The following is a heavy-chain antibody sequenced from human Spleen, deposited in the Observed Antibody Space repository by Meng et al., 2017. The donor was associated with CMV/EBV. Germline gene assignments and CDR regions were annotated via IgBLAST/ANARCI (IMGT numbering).Heavy chain of an antibody. J-gene: IGHJ5*02. CDR3: TRDEAVTRFDP. V-gene: IGHV3-7*01. D-gene: IGHD4-11*01. CDR1: GFIFSNYW. Sequence: GGSLRLSCAASGFIFSNYWMSWVRQAPGKGLEWVAHIKEDGSEKNYADSLKGRFTISRDNAQNLLFLQLNSLRGDDTAVYFCTRDEAVTRFDPWSQGTLVTVSS. CDR2: IKEDGSEK.